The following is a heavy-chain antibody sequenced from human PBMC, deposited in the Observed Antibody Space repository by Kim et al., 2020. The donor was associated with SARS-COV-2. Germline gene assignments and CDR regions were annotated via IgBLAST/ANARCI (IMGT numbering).Heavy chain of an antibody. CDR1: GGSISSGGYY. CDR2: IYYSGST. CDR3: ARDQRIYYGSGSLDYYGMDV. J-gene: IGHJ6*02. V-gene: IGHV4-31*03. D-gene: IGHD3-10*01. Sequence: TLSLTCTVSGGSISSGGYYWSWIRQHPGKGLEWIGYIYYSGSTYYNPSLKSRVTISVDTSKNQFSLKLSSVTAADTAVYYCARDQRIYYGSGSLDYYGMDVWGQGTTVTVSS.